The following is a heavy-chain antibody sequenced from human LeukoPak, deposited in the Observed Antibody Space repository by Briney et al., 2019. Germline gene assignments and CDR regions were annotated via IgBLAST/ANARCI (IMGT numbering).Heavy chain of an antibody. CDR3: ARGQQQLCCWFDP. CDR2: ISSSSSYI. V-gene: IGHV3-21*01. Sequence: PGGSLRLSCAASGFTFSSYSMNWVRQAPGKGLEWVSSISSSSSYIYYADSVKGRFTISRDNAKNSLYLQMNSLRAEDTAVYYCARGQQQLCCWFDPWGQGTLVTVSS. D-gene: IGHD6-13*01. J-gene: IGHJ5*02. CDR1: GFTFSSYS.